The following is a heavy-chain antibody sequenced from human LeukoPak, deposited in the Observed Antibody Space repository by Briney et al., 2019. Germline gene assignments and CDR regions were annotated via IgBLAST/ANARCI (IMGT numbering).Heavy chain of an antibody. CDR3: AKDLSVVVPAAIGMDV. J-gene: IGHJ6*02. D-gene: IGHD2-2*01. CDR2: ISYDGSNK. V-gene: IGHV3-30*18. CDR1: GFTFSSYG. Sequence: PGGSLRLSCAASGFTFSSYGMHWVRQAPGKGLEWVAVISYDGSNKYYADSVKGRFTISRDNSKNTLYLQMNSLRAEDTVVYYCAKDLSVVVPAAIGMDVWGQGTTVTVSS.